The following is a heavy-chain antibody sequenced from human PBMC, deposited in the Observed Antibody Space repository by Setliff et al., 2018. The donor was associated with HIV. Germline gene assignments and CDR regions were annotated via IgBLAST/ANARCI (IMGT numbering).Heavy chain of an antibody. Sequence: SETLSLTCNLSGDSIRSQFWTWIRQTPGKGLEWIASIETTGTVNYSPSLKSRVTISVDTSKNHFSLRLSSVAAADTAVYYCARGEFYCGTDCYWSSFDYWGQGILVTVSS. V-gene: IGHV4-4*08. CDR1: GDSIRSQF. CDR3: ARGEFYCGTDCYWSSFDY. D-gene: IGHD2-21*02. CDR2: IETTGTV. J-gene: IGHJ4*02.